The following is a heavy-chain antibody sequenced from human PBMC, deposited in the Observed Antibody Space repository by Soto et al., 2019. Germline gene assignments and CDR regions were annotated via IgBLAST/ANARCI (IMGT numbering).Heavy chain of an antibody. J-gene: IGHJ4*02. D-gene: IGHD5-12*01. CDR1: GYTFTGYY. V-gene: IGHV1-2*02. CDR3: ARLYWGYGLDY. Sequence: ASVKVSCKASGYTFTGYYMHWVRQAPGQGLEWMGWINPNSGGTNYAQKFQGRVTMTRGTSISTAYMEVSRLRSDDTAVYYCARLYWGYGLDYWGQGTLVTVSS. CDR2: INPNSGGT.